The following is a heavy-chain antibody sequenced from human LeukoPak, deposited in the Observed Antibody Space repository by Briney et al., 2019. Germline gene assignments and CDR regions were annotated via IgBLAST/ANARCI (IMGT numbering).Heavy chain of an antibody. CDR2: ISYDGSNK. V-gene: IGHV3-30*18. Sequence: PGGSLRLSCAASGFTFSSYGMYWVRQAPGKGLEWVAVISYDGSNKYYADSVKGRFTISRDNSKNTLYLQMNSLRAEDTAVYYCAKDGGEMATIMGFDYWGQGTLVTVSS. CDR3: AKDGGEMATIMGFDY. CDR1: GFTFSSYG. D-gene: IGHD5-24*01. J-gene: IGHJ4*02.